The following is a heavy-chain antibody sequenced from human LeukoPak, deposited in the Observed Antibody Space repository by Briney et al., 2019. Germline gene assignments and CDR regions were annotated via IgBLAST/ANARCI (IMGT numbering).Heavy chain of an antibody. CDR3: AREDCDRGYTSY. V-gene: IGHV1-18*01. CDR2: ISAYNGNT. CDR1: GYTFTSYG. D-gene: IGHD5-18*01. J-gene: IGHJ4*02. Sequence: ASVKVSCEASGYTFTSYGISWVRQAPGQGRVWMGWISAYNGNTNYAQKLQGRVTMTTDTSTSTAYMELRSLRSDDTAVYYCAREDCDRGYTSYWGQGTLVTVSS.